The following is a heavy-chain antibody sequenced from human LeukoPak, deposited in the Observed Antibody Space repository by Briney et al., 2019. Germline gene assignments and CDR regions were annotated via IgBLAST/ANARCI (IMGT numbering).Heavy chain of an antibody. J-gene: IGHJ5*02. CDR3: ARGDYYGSGSYLSRNWFDP. D-gene: IGHD3-10*01. CDR2: GIA. V-gene: IGHV1-69*04. Sequence: GIANYAQKFQGRVTITADKSTSTAYMELSSLRSEDTAVYYCARGDYYGSGSYLSRNWFDPWGQGTLVTVSS.